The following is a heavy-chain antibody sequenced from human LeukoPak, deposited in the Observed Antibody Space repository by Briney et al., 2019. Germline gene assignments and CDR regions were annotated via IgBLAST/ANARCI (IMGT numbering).Heavy chain of an antibody. CDR3: ARRATTVVNGFDP. CDR1: GFTFSTHW. V-gene: IGHV3-74*01. J-gene: IGHJ5*02. Sequence: PGGSLRLSCAASGFTFSTHWMHWVRQAPGRGLVWVSRISTDGSSTNYADPVKGRFTISRDNAKNTLYLQMNSLRAEDTAVYYCARRATTVVNGFDPWGQGTLVTVSS. CDR2: ISTDGSST. D-gene: IGHD4-23*01.